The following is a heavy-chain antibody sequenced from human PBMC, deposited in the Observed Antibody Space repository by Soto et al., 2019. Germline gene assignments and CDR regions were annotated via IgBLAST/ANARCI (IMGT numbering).Heavy chain of an antibody. CDR3: ARAGSGWYYFDY. J-gene: IGHJ4*02. Sequence: PGGSLRLSCAASGFTVSSNYMSWVRQAPEKGLEWVSVIHSGGSTYYADSVKGRFTISRDNSKNTLYLQMNSLRAEDTAVYFCARAGSGWYYFDYWGQGTLVTVSS. D-gene: IGHD6-19*01. CDR2: IHSGGST. V-gene: IGHV3-53*01. CDR1: GFTVSSNY.